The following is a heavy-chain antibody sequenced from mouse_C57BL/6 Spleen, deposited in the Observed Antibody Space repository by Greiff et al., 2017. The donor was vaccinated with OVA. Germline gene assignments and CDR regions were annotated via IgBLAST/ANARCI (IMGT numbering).Heavy chain of an antibody. Sequence: VQLKESGPELVKPGASVKISCKASGYTFTDYYINWVKQRPGQGLEWIGWIFPGSGSTYYNEKFKGKATLTVDKSSSTAYMLLSSLTSEDSAVYFCARGVTTVVGPFDYWGQGTTLTVSS. CDR1: GYTFTDYY. CDR2: IFPGSGST. CDR3: ARGVTTVVGPFDY. D-gene: IGHD1-1*01. V-gene: IGHV1-75*01. J-gene: IGHJ2*01.